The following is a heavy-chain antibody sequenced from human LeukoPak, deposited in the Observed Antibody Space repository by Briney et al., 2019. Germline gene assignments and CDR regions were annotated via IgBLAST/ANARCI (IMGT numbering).Heavy chain of an antibody. D-gene: IGHD6-19*01. CDR2: IYNSGTT. J-gene: IGHJ4*02. CDR3: TKATQGLAFDY. Sequence: PPETLPLTCTVSGGSISSHFWSWIRQPPGKGLEWIGNIYNSGTTNYNPSLESRVTISVDTSNNQLSLQLTSVTAADTAVYYCTKATQGLAFDYWGRGTLVTVSS. V-gene: IGHV4-59*11. CDR1: GGSISSHF.